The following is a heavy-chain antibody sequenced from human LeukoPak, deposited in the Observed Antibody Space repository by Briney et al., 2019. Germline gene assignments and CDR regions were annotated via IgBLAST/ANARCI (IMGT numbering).Heavy chain of an antibody. CDR3: ARDLVGYCSSTSCYPNWFDP. J-gene: IGHJ5*02. Sequence: GPSVKVSCKASGYTFTSYGISWVRHAPGQGLEWMGWISAYNGNTNYAQKLQGRVTMTTDTSTSTAYMELRSLRSDDTAVYYCARDLVGYCSSTSCYPNWFDPWGQGTRVTVSS. CDR1: GYTFTSYG. V-gene: IGHV1-18*01. D-gene: IGHD2-2*01. CDR2: ISAYNGNT.